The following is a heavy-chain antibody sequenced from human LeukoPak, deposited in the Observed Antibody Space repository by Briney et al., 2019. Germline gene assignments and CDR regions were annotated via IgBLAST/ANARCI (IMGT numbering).Heavy chain of an antibody. V-gene: IGHV4-39*07. D-gene: IGHD3-10*01. CDR3: ARDKSSGAYDY. CDR1: GGSISSSRYY. J-gene: IGHJ4*02. CDR2: IYYSGST. Sequence: SETLSLTCTVSGGSISSSRYYWGWIRQPPGKGLEWIGSIYYSGSTYYNPSLKSRVTISVDTSKNQFSLKLSSVTAADTAVYYCARDKSSGAYDYWGQGTLVTVSS.